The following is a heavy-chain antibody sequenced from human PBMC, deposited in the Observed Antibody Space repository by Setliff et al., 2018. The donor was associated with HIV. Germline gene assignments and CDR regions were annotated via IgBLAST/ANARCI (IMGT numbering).Heavy chain of an antibody. D-gene: IGHD5-18*01. J-gene: IGHJ4*02. CDR3: AGRDGYRYGFYFDY. CDR1: GGSISSSTYY. CDR2: IYYSGST. Sequence: SETLSLTCTVSGGSISSSTYYWGWIRQPPGKGLEWIGTIYYSGSTYYNPSLKSRLTISVGTSKNQFSLKRSSVTAADTAVYYCAGRDGYRYGFYFDYWGQGTLGTVSS. V-gene: IGHV4-39*01.